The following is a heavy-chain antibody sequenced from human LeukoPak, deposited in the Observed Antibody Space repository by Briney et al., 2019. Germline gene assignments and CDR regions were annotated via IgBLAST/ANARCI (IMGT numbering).Heavy chain of an antibody. J-gene: IGHJ4*02. CDR1: GYSISSGYY. CDR3: ARERSGYSLFDY. D-gene: IGHD3-22*01. CDR2: IHHSWST. Sequence: SETLSLTCTVSGYSISSGYYWGWIRQPPGKGLEWIGSIHHSWSTYYNASHKSRATIAVDTSKNQISLKLSSVTAADTAVYYCARERSGYSLFDYWGQGTLVTVSS. V-gene: IGHV4-38-2*02.